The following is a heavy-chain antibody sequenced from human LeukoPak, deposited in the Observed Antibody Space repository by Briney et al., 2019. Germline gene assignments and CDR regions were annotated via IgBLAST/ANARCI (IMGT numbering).Heavy chain of an antibody. CDR1: GYSFTSYW. V-gene: IGHV5-51*01. J-gene: IGHJ5*02. CDR3: ARRRADYDSSNNWFDP. Sequence: GESLKISCKGSGYSFTSYWIGWVRQMPGKGLEWMGIIYPGDSDTRYSPSFQGQVTISADKSISTAYLQWSSLKASVTAMYYCARRRADYDSSNNWFDPWGQGTLVTVSS. D-gene: IGHD3-22*01. CDR2: IYPGDSDT.